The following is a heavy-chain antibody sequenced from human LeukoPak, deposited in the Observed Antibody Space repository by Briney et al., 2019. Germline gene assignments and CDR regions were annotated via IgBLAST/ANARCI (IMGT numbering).Heavy chain of an antibody. D-gene: IGHD3-10*01. CDR3: ARGGGRDYYGSGSYFKIDY. J-gene: IGHJ4*02. Sequence: GGSLRLSCAASGFTSSNYGMHWVRQAPGKGLEWVSAISGSGGSTYYADSVKGRFTISRDNSKNTLYLQMNSLRAEDTAVYYCARGGGRDYYGSGSYFKIDYWGQGTLVTVSS. V-gene: IGHV3-23*01. CDR2: ISGSGGST. CDR1: GFTSSNYG.